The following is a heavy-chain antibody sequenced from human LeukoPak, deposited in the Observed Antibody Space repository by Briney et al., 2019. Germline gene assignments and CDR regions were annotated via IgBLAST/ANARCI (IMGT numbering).Heavy chain of an antibody. CDR1: GGSISSYY. V-gene: IGHV4-59*01. CDR3: ARGITDIVVVVAATEHWFDP. CDR2: IYYSGST. D-gene: IGHD2-15*01. Sequence: SETLSLTCTVSGGSISSYYWSWIRQPPGKGLGWIGYIYYSGSTNYNPSLKSRVTISVDTSKNQFSLKLSSVTAADTAVYYCARGITDIVVVVAATEHWFDPWGQGTLVTVSS. J-gene: IGHJ5*02.